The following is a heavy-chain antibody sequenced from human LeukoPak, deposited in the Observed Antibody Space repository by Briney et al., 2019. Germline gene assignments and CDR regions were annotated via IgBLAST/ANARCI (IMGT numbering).Heavy chain of an antibody. CDR3: ARDPGGSSPYDY. J-gene: IGHJ4*02. D-gene: IGHD1-26*01. V-gene: IGHV4-31*03. CDR1: GGSISSGGYY. Sequence: PSETLSLTCTVSGGSISSGGYYWSWIRQHPGKGLEWIGYIYYSGSTYYNPSLKSRVTISVDTFKNQFSLKLSSVTAADTAVYYCARDPGGSSPYDYWGQGTLVTVSS. CDR2: IYYSGST.